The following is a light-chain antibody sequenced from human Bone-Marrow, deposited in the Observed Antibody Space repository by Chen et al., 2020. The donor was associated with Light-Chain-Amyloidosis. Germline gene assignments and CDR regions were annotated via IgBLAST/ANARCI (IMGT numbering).Light chain of an antibody. CDR1: QTISSNF. J-gene: IGKJ2*01. CDR2: GAS. CDR3: QQYVSSPYT. V-gene: IGKV3-20*01. Sequence: EIVLTQSPGTLSLSPGERATLSCRASQTISSNFLAWYQQKPGQAPRLLISGASRRATGIPDRFSGSGSGTGFSLTISRLAPEDFAVYYCQQYVSSPYTFGQGTKLEIK.